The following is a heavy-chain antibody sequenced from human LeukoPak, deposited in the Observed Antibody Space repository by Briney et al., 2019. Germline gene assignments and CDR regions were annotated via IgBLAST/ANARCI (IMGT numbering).Heavy chain of an antibody. CDR3: ARLTGTTGFDY. CDR1: GFPFSSYW. CDR2: IKQDGSDK. D-gene: IGHD1-1*01. J-gene: IGHJ4*02. V-gene: IGHV3-7*01. Sequence: GGYLRLYCAASGFPFSSYWMSWVRQAPGKGLEWVANIKQDGSDKYYVDSVKGRFSISRDNAKNSLYLQLNSLRADDTAVYYCARLTGTTGFDYWGQGTLVTVSS.